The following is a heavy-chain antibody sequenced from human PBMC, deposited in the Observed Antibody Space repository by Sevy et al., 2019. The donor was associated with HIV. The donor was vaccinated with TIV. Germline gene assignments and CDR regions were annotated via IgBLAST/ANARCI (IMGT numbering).Heavy chain of an antibody. CDR2: ISWDSIRI. Sequence: GGSLRLSCVASGFTINESVIHWARQAPGKGLEWVAGISWDSIRIAYAESIEGRFIISRDNAKNSLYLEMNSLRPEDTALYYCAKMNHWGQGTLVTVSS. V-gene: IGHV3-9*01. J-gene: IGHJ4*02. CDR1: GFTINESV. CDR3: AKMNH.